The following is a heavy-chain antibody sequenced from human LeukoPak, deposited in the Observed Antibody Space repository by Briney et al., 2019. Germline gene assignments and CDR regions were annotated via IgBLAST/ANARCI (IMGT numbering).Heavy chain of an antibody. CDR2: ISSSSSYT. CDR1: GFTFSDYY. V-gene: IGHV3-11*06. Sequence: GGSPRLSCAASGFTFSDYYMSWIRQAPGKGLEWVSYISSSSSYTNYADSVKGRFTISRDNAKNSLYLQMNSLRAEDTAVYYCARAAYDILTGKNPSVFDYWGQGTLVTVSS. J-gene: IGHJ4*02. D-gene: IGHD3-9*01. CDR3: ARAAYDILTGKNPSVFDY.